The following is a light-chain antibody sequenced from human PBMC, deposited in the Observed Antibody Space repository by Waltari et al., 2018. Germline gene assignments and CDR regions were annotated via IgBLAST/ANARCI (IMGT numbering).Light chain of an antibody. J-gene: IGKJ2*01. CDR3: QQYGSSVMYT. CDR2: GAS. Sequence: VLTQSPDTLSLSPGEKAALSCWTRQSVFNDYLDWYQQKSGQAPRLLIYGASTRATGIPDKFSGSGSGADVTLTISGLEPEDAAVDYCQQYGSSVMYTFGQGTKLEIK. V-gene: IGKV3-20*01. CDR1: QSVFNDY.